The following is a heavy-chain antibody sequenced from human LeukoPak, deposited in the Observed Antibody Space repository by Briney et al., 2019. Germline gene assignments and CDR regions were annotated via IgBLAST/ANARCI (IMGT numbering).Heavy chain of an antibody. CDR2: IYYSGRT. CDR3: ARELYGGDYETSR. V-gene: IGHV4-59*01. CDR1: GGSISNYY. J-gene: IGHJ4*02. Sequence: SETLSLTCNVSGGSISNYYWGWIRQPPGKGLERIGHIYYSGRTEYNPSLKSRVSISIDMSENQFSLRLTSVTAADTAVYYCARELYGGDYETSRWGQGTLVTVSS. D-gene: IGHD4-17*01.